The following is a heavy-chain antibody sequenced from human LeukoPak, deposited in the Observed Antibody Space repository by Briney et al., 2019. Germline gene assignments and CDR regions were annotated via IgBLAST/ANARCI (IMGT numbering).Heavy chain of an antibody. Sequence: PGGSLRLSCAASGFTFSTSALNWVRQAPGKGLEWVSACGTDGDTYYADSVKGRFTISRDNSRHTLYLQMTGLRAEDTAVYYCAKKTPGTYPLDSWGQGTLVSVSP. D-gene: IGHD6-13*01. V-gene: IGHV3-23*01. CDR1: GFTFSTSA. CDR2: CGTDGDT. CDR3: AKKTPGTYPLDS. J-gene: IGHJ4*02.